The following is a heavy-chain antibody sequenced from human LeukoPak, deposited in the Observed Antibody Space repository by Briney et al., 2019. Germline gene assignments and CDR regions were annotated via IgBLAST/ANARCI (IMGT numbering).Heavy chain of an antibody. D-gene: IGHD6-19*01. J-gene: IGHJ4*02. CDR3: TRDSYTRGWHLQDTDY. V-gene: IGHV3-7*01. CDR2: IKEDGSLK. CDR1: GFTFSRYW. Sequence: PGGTLRLSCAASGFTFSRYWMTWVRQAPGKGLEWVANIKEDGSLKFYVDSVKGRFTISRDNAKNSLYLQMNSLRAEDTAIYYCTRDSYTRGWHLQDTDYWGQGTLVTVS.